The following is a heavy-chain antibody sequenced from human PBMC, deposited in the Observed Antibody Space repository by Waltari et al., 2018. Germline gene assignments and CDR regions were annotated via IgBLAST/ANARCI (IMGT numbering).Heavy chain of an antibody. D-gene: IGHD2-21*02. CDR1: GGSISSTTYY. V-gene: IGHV4-39*07. CDR3: ARRVVTTGGVDY. J-gene: IGHJ4*02. CDR2: IHYSWNT. Sequence: QLQLQESGPRLVRPSETLSLTCTVSGGSISSTTYYWAWIRQTPGKGLEWIGYIHYSWNTYYNPSLRSGVTISVDTSKNQFSLNLRSVTAADTAVYYCARRVVTTGGVDYWGQGTLVTVSS.